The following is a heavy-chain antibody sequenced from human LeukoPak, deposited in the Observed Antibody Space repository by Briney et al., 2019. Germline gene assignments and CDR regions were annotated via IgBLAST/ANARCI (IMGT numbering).Heavy chain of an antibody. CDR3: ARTRPSGAYIDY. J-gene: IGHJ4*02. V-gene: IGHV6-1*01. CDR2: TYYRSKWYN. Sequence: SQTLSLTCAISGDSVSSNSAAWNWLRQSPSRGLEWLGRTYYRSKWYNDYAVSVKSRITINPDTSKNQFSLQLTSVTPEDTAVYFCARTRPSGAYIDYWGQGTLVTVSS. CDR1: GDSVSSNSAA.